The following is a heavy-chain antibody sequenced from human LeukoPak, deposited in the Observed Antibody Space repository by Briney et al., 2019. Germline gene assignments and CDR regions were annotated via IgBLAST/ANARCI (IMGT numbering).Heavy chain of an antibody. Sequence: PGGSLRLSCAASGFTFSNYNMNWVRQAPGKGLEWVSSISRSGTDIYYADSLKGRFTISRDNAKNSLYLQMNSLRAEDTAVYYCARLPTRWGQGTLVTVSS. V-gene: IGHV3-21*01. CDR1: GFTFSNYN. J-gene: IGHJ4*02. CDR3: ARLPTR. CDR2: ISRSGTDI.